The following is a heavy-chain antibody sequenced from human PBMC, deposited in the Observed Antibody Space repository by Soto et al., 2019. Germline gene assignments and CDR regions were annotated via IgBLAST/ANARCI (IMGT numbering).Heavy chain of an antibody. J-gene: IGHJ4*02. Sequence: SSETLSLTCTVSGGSISSSSYYWGWIRQPPGKGLEWIGSIYYSGSTYYNPSLKSRVTISVDTSKNQFSLKLSSVTAADTAVYYCARSRQQLVPGYWGQGTLVTVSS. CDR2: IYYSGST. D-gene: IGHD6-13*01. V-gene: IGHV4-39*01. CDR3: ARSRQQLVPGY. CDR1: GGSISSSSYY.